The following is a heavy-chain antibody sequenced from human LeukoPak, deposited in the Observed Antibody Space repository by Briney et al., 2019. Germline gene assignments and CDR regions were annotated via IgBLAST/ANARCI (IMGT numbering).Heavy chain of an antibody. CDR3: ARGVGIITGAFDI. D-gene: IGHD7-27*01. J-gene: IGHJ3*02. CDR2: IYYSGST. V-gene: IGHV4-61*05. Sequence: SETLSLTCTVSGGSISSSSYYWGWIRQPPGKGLEWIGYIYYSGSTNSNPSLKSRVTISADTSKNQFSLKLRSVTAADTAIYYCARGVGIITGAFDIWGQGTMVTVSS. CDR1: GGSISSSSYY.